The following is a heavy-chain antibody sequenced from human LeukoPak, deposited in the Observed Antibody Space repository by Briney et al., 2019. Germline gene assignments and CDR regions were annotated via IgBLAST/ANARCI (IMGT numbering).Heavy chain of an antibody. CDR1: GYTFTSYG. J-gene: IGHJ5*02. V-gene: IGHV1-3*01. D-gene: IGHD3-10*01. CDR3: ARTYGSGTYYNVIDP. Sequence: ASVKVSCKASGYTFTSYGLRWVRQAPGQRLEWMGWINAGDGDTKYSQKFQGRVTITRDTSASTAYMELSSLISEDTAVYYCARTYGSGTYYNVIDPWGQGTLVTVSS. CDR2: INAGDGDT.